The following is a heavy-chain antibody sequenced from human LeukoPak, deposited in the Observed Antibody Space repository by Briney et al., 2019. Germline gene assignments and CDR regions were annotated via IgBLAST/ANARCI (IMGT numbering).Heavy chain of an antibody. J-gene: IGHJ4*02. V-gene: IGHV4-39*01. CDR1: GGSISGSSYY. Sequence: SETLSLTCTVSGGSISGSSYYWGWIRQPPGKGLEWIGSIYYSGRTYYKPSLKSRVTISVDTSKNQFSLKLSSVTAADTAVYYCARPPGFSTSFWDWGQGTLVTVSS. D-gene: IGHD2-2*01. CDR3: ARPPGFSTSFWD. CDR2: IYYSGRT.